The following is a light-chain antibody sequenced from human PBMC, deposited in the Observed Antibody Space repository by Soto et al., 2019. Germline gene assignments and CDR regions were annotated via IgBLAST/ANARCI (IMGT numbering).Light chain of an antibody. V-gene: IGKV1-5*03. J-gene: IGKJ5*01. Sequence: DIQMTQSPSTLSGSVGDRVTITCRASQTISSWLAGYQPKPGKATKLLIYKASNLKSGVPSRFSGSGSGTEFTLTISSLQPEDIATYYCQQYDNLPITFGQGTRVEIK. CDR3: QQYDNLPIT. CDR2: KAS. CDR1: QTISSW.